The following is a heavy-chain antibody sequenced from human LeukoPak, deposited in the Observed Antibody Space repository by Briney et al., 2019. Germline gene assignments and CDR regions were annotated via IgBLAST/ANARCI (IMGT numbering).Heavy chain of an antibody. CDR1: GFTFSSYA. Sequence: PGGSLRLSCAASGFTFSSYAMSWVRQAPGKGLEWVSGISGSGGSTYYADSVKGRFTISRDNSKNTLYLQMNSLRAEDTAVYYCAREMKSLRRGYFDYWGQGNLVTVSS. J-gene: IGHJ4*02. V-gene: IGHV3-23*01. D-gene: IGHD2-15*01. CDR2: ISGSGGST. CDR3: AREMKSLRRGYFDY.